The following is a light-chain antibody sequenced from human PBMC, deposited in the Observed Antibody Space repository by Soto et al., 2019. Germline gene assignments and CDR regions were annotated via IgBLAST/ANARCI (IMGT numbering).Light chain of an antibody. CDR3: HKYVSAPPFI. V-gene: IGKV3-20*01. J-gene: IGKJ5*01. CDR1: ESVISSY. CDR2: GAS. Sequence: ENVLTQSPGTLSLSPGDRATLSCRASESVISSYLAWYQQKPGQAPMLVIYGASSRATGIPDRFSGSGSGKAFTLINSRLELEDFAVYYCHKYVSAPPFIFAQGPRLEI.